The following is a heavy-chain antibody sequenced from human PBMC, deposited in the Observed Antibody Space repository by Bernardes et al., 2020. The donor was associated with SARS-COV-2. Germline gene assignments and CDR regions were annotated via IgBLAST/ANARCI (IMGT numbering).Heavy chain of an antibody. V-gene: IGHV3-21*01. Sequence: VGSLSLSCAASGFTFSSYSMNWVRQAPGQGLEWVSSISSSSNYIYYADSVKGRFTISRDNAKNSLYLQMNSLRAEDTAVYYCARDGILYGMDVWGQGTTVTVSS. J-gene: IGHJ6*02. D-gene: IGHD2-15*01. CDR2: ISSSSNYI. CDR3: ARDGILYGMDV. CDR1: GFTFSSYS.